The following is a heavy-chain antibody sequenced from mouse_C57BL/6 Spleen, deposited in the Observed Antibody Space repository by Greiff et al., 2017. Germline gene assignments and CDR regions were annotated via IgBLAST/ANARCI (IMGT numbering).Heavy chain of an antibody. V-gene: IGHV1-59*01. D-gene: IGHD1-1*01. CDR3: ARPIYYYGSSFAD. CDR2: IDPSDSYT. CDR1: GYTFTSYW. Sequence: VQLQQPGAELVRPWTSVKLSCKASGYTFTSYWMHWVKQRPGQGLEWIGVIDPSDSYTNYNQKFKGKATLTVDTSTSTAYMQLSSLTAEDSAVYYCARPIYYYGSSFADWGQGTLVTVSA. J-gene: IGHJ3*01.